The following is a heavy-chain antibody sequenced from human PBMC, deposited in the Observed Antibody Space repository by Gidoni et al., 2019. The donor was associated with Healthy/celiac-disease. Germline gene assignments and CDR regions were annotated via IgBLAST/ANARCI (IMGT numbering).Heavy chain of an antibody. J-gene: IGHJ5*02. Sequence: QVQLVQSGAEVKKPGASVKVSCKSSGYPFTVYYMHWVRQDPGQGLEWMGWINPNSGGTNYAQKFQGRVTMTRDTSISTAYMELSRLRSDDTAVYYCARDGVWVDSSSWYSWFDPWGQGTLVTVSS. CDR1: GYPFTVYY. CDR3: ARDGVWVDSSSWYSWFDP. D-gene: IGHD6-13*01. CDR2: INPNSGGT. V-gene: IGHV1-2*02.